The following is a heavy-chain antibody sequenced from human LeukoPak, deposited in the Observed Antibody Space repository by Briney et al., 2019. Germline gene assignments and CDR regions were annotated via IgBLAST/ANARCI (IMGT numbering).Heavy chain of an antibody. CDR1: GYTFTAYY. Sequence: ASVKVSCKASGYTFTAYYIHWVRQAPGQGLEWMGWINPDSGGTNYAQNFQRRVTMTRDTSIITAYLELSRLRSDDTAMYYCARDLQSGGFDAFDIWGQGTMVTVSS. CDR2: INPDSGGT. D-gene: IGHD1-26*01. V-gene: IGHV1-2*02. CDR3: ARDLQSGGFDAFDI. J-gene: IGHJ3*02.